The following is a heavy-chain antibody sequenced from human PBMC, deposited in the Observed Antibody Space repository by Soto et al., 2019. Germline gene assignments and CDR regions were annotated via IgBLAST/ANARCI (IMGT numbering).Heavy chain of an antibody. CDR2: IYYSGST. J-gene: IGHJ4*02. CDR3: ARDNLSGYAHY. CDR1: GGSISSGGYY. D-gene: IGHD5-12*01. Sequence: SETLSLTCTVSGGSISSGGYYWSWIRQHPGKGLEWIGYIYYSGSTYYNPSLKSRVTISVDTSKNQFSLKLSSVTAADTAVYYCARDNLSGYAHYWGQGTLVTVSS. V-gene: IGHV4-31*03.